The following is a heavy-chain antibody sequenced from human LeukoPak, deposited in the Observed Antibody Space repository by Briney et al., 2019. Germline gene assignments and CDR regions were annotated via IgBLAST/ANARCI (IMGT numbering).Heavy chain of an antibody. J-gene: IGHJ6*02. CDR2: IYYSGNT. Sequence: SETLSLTCTVSGGSISSDGYYWTWIRQHPGKGLEWIGYIYYSGNTYYNPSLESRVTISVDTSKNHFSLKLGSVTAADTAVYYCARNIAAAGPLYFYYYAMDVWGQGATVTVSS. CDR3: ARNIAAAGPLYFYYYAMDV. D-gene: IGHD6-13*01. V-gene: IGHV4-31*03. CDR1: GGSISSDGYY.